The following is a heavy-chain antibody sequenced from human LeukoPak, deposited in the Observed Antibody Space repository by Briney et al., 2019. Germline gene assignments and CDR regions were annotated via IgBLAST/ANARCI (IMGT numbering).Heavy chain of an antibody. Sequence: SETLSLTRTVSGYSISTGYYWGWIRQPPGKGLQWIGSIYRTGSTYYNPSLKSRVTISVDTSKNQFSLNLNSLTAADTAIYYCARVLSDSSGYNFEYWGQGTLVTVSS. CDR3: ARVLSDSSGYNFEY. V-gene: IGHV4-38-2*02. D-gene: IGHD5-18*01. J-gene: IGHJ4*02. CDR2: IYRTGST. CDR1: GYSISTGYY.